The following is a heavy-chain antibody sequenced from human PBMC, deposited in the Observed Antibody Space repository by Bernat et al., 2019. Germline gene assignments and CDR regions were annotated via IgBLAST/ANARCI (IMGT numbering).Heavy chain of an antibody. CDR2: INAGNGNT. J-gene: IGHJ4*02. CDR3: ARDNIAVAGGFDY. V-gene: IGHV1-3*01. Sequence: QVQLVQSGAEVKKPGASVKVSCKASGYTFTSYAMHWVRQAPGQRLEWMGWINAGNGNTKYSQKFQGRVPITRETSASTAYMELSSLRSEDTAVYYCARDNIAVAGGFDYWGQGTLVTVSS. D-gene: IGHD6-19*01. CDR1: GYTFTSYA.